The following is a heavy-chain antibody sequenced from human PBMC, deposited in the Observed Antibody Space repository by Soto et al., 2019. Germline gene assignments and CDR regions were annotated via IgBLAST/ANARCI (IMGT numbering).Heavy chain of an antibody. CDR1: GFTFSSYW. Sequence: PGGSLRLSCAASGFTFSSYWMSWVRQAPGKGLEWVANIKQDGSEKYYVDSVKGRFTISRDNAKNSLYLQMNSLRAEDTAVYYCARPRVNFYYGMDVWGQGTTVTVSS. V-gene: IGHV3-7*05. J-gene: IGHJ6*02. CDR2: IKQDGSEK. CDR3: ARPRVNFYYGMDV.